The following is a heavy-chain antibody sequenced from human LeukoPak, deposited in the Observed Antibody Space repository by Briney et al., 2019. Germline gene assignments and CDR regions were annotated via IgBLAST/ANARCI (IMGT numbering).Heavy chain of an antibody. V-gene: IGHV4-34*01. CDR1: GGSFSGYY. Sequence: PSETLSLTCAVYGGSFSGYYWSWIRQPPGKGLEWIGEIYHSGSTNYNPSLKSRVTISVDTSKNQFSLKLSSVTAADTAVYYCARGYCSSTSCLPPEGWGQGTLVTVSS. D-gene: IGHD2-2*01. CDR3: ARGYCSSTSCLPPEG. CDR2: IYHSGST. J-gene: IGHJ1*01.